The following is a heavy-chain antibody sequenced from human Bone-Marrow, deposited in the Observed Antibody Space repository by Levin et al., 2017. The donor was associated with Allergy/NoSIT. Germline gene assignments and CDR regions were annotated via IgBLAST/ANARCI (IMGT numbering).Heavy chain of an antibody. J-gene: IGHJ4*02. CDR2: IYYSGNT. CDR1: GGSISSGGYY. Sequence: SQTLSLTCAVSGGSISSGGYYWSWIRQQPGKGLEWIGYIYYSGNTYYNPSLKSRVMISVDTSKNQFSLKVSSVTAADTAVYYCAREDGSTIDYWGQGILVTVSS. D-gene: IGHD1/OR15-1a*01. V-gene: IGHV4-31*02. CDR3: AREDGSTIDY.